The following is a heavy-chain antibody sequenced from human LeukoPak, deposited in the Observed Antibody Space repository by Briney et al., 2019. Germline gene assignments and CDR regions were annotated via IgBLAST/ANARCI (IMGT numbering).Heavy chain of an antibody. V-gene: IGHV4-34*01. CDR2: INHSGST. Sequence: SETLSLTCAVYGGSFSGYYWSWIRQPPGKGLEWIWEINHSGSTNYNPSLKSRVTISVETSKNQFSLKLSSVTAADTAVYYCARLKYSYGPTPTTLYYYYMDVWGKGTTVTVSS. CDR3: ARLKYSYGPTPTTLYYYYMDV. D-gene: IGHD5-18*01. J-gene: IGHJ6*03. CDR1: GGSFSGYY.